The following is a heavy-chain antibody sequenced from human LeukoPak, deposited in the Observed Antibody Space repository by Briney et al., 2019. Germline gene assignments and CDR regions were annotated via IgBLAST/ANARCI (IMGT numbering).Heavy chain of an antibody. J-gene: IGHJ6*02. V-gene: IGHV1-8*01. D-gene: IGHD3-3*01. CDR2: MNPNSGNT. CDR1: GYTFTSYD. CDR3: ARGAISHYGMGV. Sequence: ASVKVSCKASGYTFTSYDINWVRQATGQGLEWMGWMNPNSGNTGYAQKFQGRVTMTRNTSISTAYMELSSLRSEDTAVYYCARGAISHYGMGVWGQGTTVTVSS.